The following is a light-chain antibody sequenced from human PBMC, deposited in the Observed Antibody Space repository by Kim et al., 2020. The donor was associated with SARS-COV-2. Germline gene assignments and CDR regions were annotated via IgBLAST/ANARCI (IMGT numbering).Light chain of an antibody. J-gene: IGLJ3*02. V-gene: IGLV2-14*03. CDR2: DVS. CDR1: NSDVGGYNY. Sequence: QSALTQPASVSGSPGQSITISCTGTNSDVGGYNYVSWYQQHPGKAPKLMIYDVSNRPSGVSNRFSGSKSGNTASLTISGLQAEDEADYYCSSYTSSSTSWVFGGGTKLTVL. CDR3: SSYTSSSTSWV.